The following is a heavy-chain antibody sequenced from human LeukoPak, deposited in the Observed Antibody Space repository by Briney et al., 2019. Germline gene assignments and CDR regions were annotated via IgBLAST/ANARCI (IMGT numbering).Heavy chain of an antibody. Sequence: GASLKISCKGSGYRFTSYWIGWVRQMPGKGLEWMGIIFPGDSDTRYSPSFQGQVTISGDKSISTAYLQWSSLKASDTAIYYCARLRYCSGGSCYGDYWGQGTLLTVSS. CDR3: ARLRYCSGGSCYGDY. J-gene: IGHJ4*02. CDR2: IFPGDSDT. D-gene: IGHD2-15*01. CDR1: GYRFTSYW. V-gene: IGHV5-51*01.